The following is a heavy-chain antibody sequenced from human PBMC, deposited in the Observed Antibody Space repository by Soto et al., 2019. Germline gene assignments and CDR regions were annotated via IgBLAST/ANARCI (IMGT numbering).Heavy chain of an antibody. Sequence: GGSLRLSCEASGFSLSYYYMSWIRQAPGQGLEWLSYISSSSTDTNYADSVRGRFTISRDNARNSLYLQMSGLRAEDTAVYYCVRDIARVGDTYYYDYWGRGTLVTVPQ. CDR3: VRDIARVGDTYYYDY. V-gene: IGHV3-11*06. CDR2: ISSSSTDT. D-gene: IGHD1-26*01. CDR1: GFSLSYYY. J-gene: IGHJ4*02.